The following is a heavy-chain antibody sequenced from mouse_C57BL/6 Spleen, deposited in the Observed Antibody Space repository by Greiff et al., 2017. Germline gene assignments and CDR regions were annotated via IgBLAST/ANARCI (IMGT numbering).Heavy chain of an antibody. CDR2: IDPSDSET. Sequence: QVQLQQPGAELVRPGSSVKLSCKASGYTFTSYWMHWVKQRPIQGLEWIGNIDPSDSETHYNQKFKDKATLTVDKSSSTAYMQLSSLTSAVSEVDCSGREALGPFAYWGQGTLVTVSA. CDR3: GREALGPFAY. V-gene: IGHV1-52*01. CDR1: GYTFTSYW. D-gene: IGHD4-1*01. J-gene: IGHJ3*01.